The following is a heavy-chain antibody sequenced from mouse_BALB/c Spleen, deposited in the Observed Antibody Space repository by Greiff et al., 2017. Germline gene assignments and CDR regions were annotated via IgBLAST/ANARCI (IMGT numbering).Heavy chain of an antibody. Sequence: QVQLQQPGAELVKPGASVKLSCKASGYSFTSYWTHWVKQRLGQGLEWIGEINPSNGRTNYNEKFKSKATLTVDKSSSTAYMQLSSLTSEDSAVYYCARGKLPSLYAMDYWGQGTSVPVSS. CDR1: GYSFTSYW. J-gene: IGHJ4*01. CDR3: ARGKLPSLYAMDY. CDR2: INPSNGRT. D-gene: IGHD2-1*01. V-gene: IGHV1S81*02.